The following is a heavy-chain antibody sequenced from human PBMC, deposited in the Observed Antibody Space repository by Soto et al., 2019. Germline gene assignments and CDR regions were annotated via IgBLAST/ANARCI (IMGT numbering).Heavy chain of an antibody. D-gene: IGHD2-2*02. Sequence: QVQLVQSGAEVKKPGSSVKVSCKASGGTFSSYAISWVRQAPGQGLEWMGGIIPIFGTANYAQKFQGRVTITEDESTSTAYMELSSLRSEDTAVYYCARAGCSSTSCYTFRGYYYGMDVWGQGTTVTVSS. J-gene: IGHJ6*02. CDR2: IIPIFGTA. V-gene: IGHV1-69*01. CDR1: GGTFSSYA. CDR3: ARAGCSSTSCYTFRGYYYGMDV.